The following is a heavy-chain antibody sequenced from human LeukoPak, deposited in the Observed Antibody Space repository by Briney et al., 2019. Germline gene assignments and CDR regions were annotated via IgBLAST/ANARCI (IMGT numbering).Heavy chain of an antibody. V-gene: IGHV4-30-4*08. CDR1: GGSISSGDYY. J-gene: IGHJ4*02. D-gene: IGHD5-18*01. CDR2: IYYSGST. Sequence: SQTLSLTCTVSGGSISSGDYYWSWIRQPPGKGLEWIGYIYYSGSTYYNPSLKSRVTISADTSKNQFSLKLSSVTAADTAVYYCARVGLGYGYFDYWGQGTLVTVSS. CDR3: ARVGLGYGYFDY.